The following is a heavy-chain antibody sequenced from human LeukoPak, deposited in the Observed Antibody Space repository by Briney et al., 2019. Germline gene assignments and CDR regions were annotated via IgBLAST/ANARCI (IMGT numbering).Heavy chain of an antibody. CDR3: ARASSGWLFDY. D-gene: IGHD6-19*01. CDR2: IYTSGST. J-gene: IGHJ4*02. Sequence: PSETLSLTCTVSGGSISSGSYYWSWIRQPAGKGLEWIGRIYTSGSTNYNPSLKSRVTISVDTSKNQFSLKLSSVTAADTAVYYCARASSGWLFDYWGQGTRVTVSS. CDR1: GGSISSGSYY. V-gene: IGHV4-61*02.